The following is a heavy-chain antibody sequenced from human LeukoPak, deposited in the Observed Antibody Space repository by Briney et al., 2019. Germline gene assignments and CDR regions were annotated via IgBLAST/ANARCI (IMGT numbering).Heavy chain of an antibody. Sequence: GESLKISCKGSGYSFATNWIGWVRQMPGKGLEWMGIIYPGDSDTRYSPSFKGQVTFSADKSTTTAYLQWSSLRASDTAMYYCARQGTWGDYAWFDPWGQGTLVTVSS. V-gene: IGHV5-51*01. CDR1: GYSFATNW. CDR3: ARQGTWGDYAWFDP. J-gene: IGHJ5*02. CDR2: IYPGDSDT. D-gene: IGHD4-17*01.